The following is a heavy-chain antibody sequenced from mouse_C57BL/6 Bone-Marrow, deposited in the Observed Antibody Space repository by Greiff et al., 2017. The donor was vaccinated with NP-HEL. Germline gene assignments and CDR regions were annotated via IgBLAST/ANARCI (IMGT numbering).Heavy chain of an antibody. CDR2: IWSGGST. CDR1: GFSLTSYG. Sequence: QVQLQQSGPGLVQPSQSLSITCTVSGFSLTSYGVHWVRQSPGKGLEWLGVIWSGGSTDSNAAFISRLSISKDNSKSQVFFKMSSLQADDTAIYYCARNPYSYYDEGYFDVWGTGTTVTVSS. D-gene: IGHD2-4*01. V-gene: IGHV2-2*01. J-gene: IGHJ1*03. CDR3: ARNPYSYYDEGYFDV.